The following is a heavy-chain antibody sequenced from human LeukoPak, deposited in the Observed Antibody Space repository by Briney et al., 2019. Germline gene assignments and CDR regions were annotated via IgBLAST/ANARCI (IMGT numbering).Heavy chain of an antibody. CDR3: ARARTVGGSWGYYYYYMDV. Sequence: SVKVSCKASGGTFSSYAISWVRQAPGQGLEWMGGIIPIFGTANYAQKFQGRVTITADESTSTAYIELSSLRSEDTAVYYCARARTVGGSWGYYYYYMDVWGKGTTVTVSS. J-gene: IGHJ6*03. CDR2: IIPIFGTA. CDR1: GGTFSSYA. V-gene: IGHV1-69*13. D-gene: IGHD3-16*01.